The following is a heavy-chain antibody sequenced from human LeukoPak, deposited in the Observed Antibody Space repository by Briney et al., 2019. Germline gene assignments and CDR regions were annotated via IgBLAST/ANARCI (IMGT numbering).Heavy chain of an antibody. CDR1: GFTFSSYS. V-gene: IGHV3-48*01. CDR2: ISSSSRTI. J-gene: IGHJ4*02. CDR3: AGMTTVVTGFDY. Sequence: GGSLRLSCAASGFTFSSYSMNWVRQAPGKGLEWVSYISSSSRTIYYADSVKGRFTISRDNAKNSLYLQMNSLRAEDTAVYYCAGMTTVVTGFDYWGQGTLVTVSS. D-gene: IGHD4-23*01.